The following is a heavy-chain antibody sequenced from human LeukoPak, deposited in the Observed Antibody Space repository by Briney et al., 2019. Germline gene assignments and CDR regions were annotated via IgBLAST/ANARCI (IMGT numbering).Heavy chain of an antibody. Sequence: PSETLSLTCTVSGGSISGYYWSWIRQPPGKGPEWIGFIYSSGSTNYNPSLKSRVTISVDTSKNQFYLNLSSVTAADTAMYYCARDYDFWSGGNWFDPWGQGTLVTVSS. J-gene: IGHJ5*02. CDR1: GGSISGYY. CDR2: IYSSGST. V-gene: IGHV4-59*01. D-gene: IGHD3-3*01. CDR3: ARDYDFWSGGNWFDP.